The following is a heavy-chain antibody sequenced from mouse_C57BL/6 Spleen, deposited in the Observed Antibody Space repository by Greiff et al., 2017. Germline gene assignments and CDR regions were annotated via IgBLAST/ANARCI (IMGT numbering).Heavy chain of an antibody. CDR1: GYTFTSYW. CDR3: ARGRSDYYFDY. Sequence: VQLQQPGAELVRPGSSVKLSCKASGYTFTSYWMDWVKQRPGQGLEWIGNIYPSDSETHYNQKFKDKATLTVDKSSSTAYMQLSSLTSEDSAVYYCARGRSDYYFDYWGQGTTLTVSS. V-gene: IGHV1-61*01. J-gene: IGHJ2*01. CDR2: IYPSDSET.